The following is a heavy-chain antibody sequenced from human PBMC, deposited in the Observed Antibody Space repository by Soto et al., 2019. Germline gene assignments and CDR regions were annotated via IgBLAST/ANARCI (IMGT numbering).Heavy chain of an antibody. CDR1: GGSFSGYY. Sequence: QVQLQQWGAGLLKPSETLSLTCAVYGGSFSGYYWSWIRQPPGKGLEWIGEINHSGSTNYNPSLKSRVTISVDTSKNQFSLKLSSVTAADTAVYYCARGFRSIVANYFDYWGQGTLVTVSS. CDR2: INHSGST. V-gene: IGHV4-34*01. J-gene: IGHJ4*02. CDR3: ARGFRSIVANYFDY. D-gene: IGHD5-12*01.